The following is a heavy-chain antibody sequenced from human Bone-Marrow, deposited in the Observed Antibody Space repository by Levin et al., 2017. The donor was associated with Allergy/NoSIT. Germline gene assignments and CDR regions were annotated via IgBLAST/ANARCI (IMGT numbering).Heavy chain of an antibody. CDR2: IYYSGST. CDR3: ARQAVPAAMNGFDS. J-gene: IGHJ5*01. V-gene: IGHV4-59*08. CDR1: GASISSFY. D-gene: IGHD2-2*01. Sequence: SETLSLTCTVSGASISSFYWSWIRQPPGKGLEWIGYIYYSGSTNYSPSFKSRVSMSADMSRNQVYLTMSSVTAADTAVYYCARQAVPAAMNGFDSWGQGTLVTVSS.